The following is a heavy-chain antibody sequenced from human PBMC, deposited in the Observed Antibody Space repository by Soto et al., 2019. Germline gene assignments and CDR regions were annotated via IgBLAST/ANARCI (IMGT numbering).Heavy chain of an antibody. V-gene: IGHV4-30-4*01. CDR3: ARERSDRFDIVLTTYFDY. CDR1: GGSISSGDYY. CDR2: IYYSGST. J-gene: IGHJ4*02. D-gene: IGHD2-8*02. Sequence: SLTCTVSGGSISSGDYYWSWIRQPPGKGLEWIGYIYYSGSTYYNPSLKSRVTISVDTSKNQFSLKLSSVTAADTAVYYCARERSDRFDIVLTTYFDYWGQGTLVTVS.